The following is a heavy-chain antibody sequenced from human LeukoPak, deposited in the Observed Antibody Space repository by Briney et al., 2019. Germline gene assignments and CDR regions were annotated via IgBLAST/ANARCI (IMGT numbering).Heavy chain of an antibody. CDR2: ISYDGSNK. Sequence: GRSLRLSCAASGFTFSSSAMHWVRQAPGKGLEWVAVISYDGSNKYYADSVKGRFTISRDIAKNTLYLQMNSLRAEDTGVYYCAKDHYWSIDYWGRGTLVTVSS. CDR1: GFTFSSSA. CDR3: AKDHYWSIDY. V-gene: IGHV3-30-3*01. J-gene: IGHJ4*02. D-gene: IGHD3-3*01.